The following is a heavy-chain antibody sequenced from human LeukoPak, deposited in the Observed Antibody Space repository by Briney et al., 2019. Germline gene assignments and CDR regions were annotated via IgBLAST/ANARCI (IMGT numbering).Heavy chain of an antibody. CDR2: ISYDGSNK. CDR1: GFTFSSYA. J-gene: IGHJ4*02. D-gene: IGHD5-18*01. Sequence: GGSLRLSCAASGFTFSSYAVSWVRQAPGKGLEWVAVISYDGSNKYYADSVKGRFTISRDNSKNTLYLQMNSLRAEDTAVYYCARDRGYSYGLDYWGQGTLVTVSS. V-gene: IGHV3-30*04. CDR3: ARDRGYSYGLDY.